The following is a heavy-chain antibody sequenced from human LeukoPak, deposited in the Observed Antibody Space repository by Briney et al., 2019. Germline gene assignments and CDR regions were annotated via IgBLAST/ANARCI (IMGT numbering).Heavy chain of an antibody. Sequence: GGSLRLSCAASGFTLSTYAMSWVRQTPGKGLEWVAATSSSDAGTYHADSVRGRFTISRDNSKNTLYLQMNSLRAEDTAVYYCARGPPTTYFDWEFDYWGQGTLVTVSS. V-gene: IGHV3-23*01. J-gene: IGHJ4*02. CDR2: TSSSDAGT. CDR3: ARGPPTTYFDWEFDY. CDR1: GFTLSTYA. D-gene: IGHD3-9*01.